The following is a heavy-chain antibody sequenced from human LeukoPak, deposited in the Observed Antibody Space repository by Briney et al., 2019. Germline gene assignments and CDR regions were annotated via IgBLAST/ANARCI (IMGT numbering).Heavy chain of an antibody. CDR1: GFTFSSYS. CDR2: ISSSSSYI. V-gene: IGHV3-21*01. CDR3: ARTVGYLDAFDI. J-gene: IGHJ3*02. Sequence: GGSLRLSCAASGFTFSSYSMNWVRQAPGKGLEWVSSISSSSSYIYYADSVKGRFTISRDNAKNSVYLQMNSLRAEDTAVYYCARTVGYLDAFDIWGQGTMVTVSS. D-gene: IGHD3-16*02.